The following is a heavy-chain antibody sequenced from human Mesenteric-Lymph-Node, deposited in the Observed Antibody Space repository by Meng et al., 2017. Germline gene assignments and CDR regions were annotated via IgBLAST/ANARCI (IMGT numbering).Heavy chain of an antibody. D-gene: IGHD5-18*01. Sequence: GESLKISCAASGFTFTTYAMHWVRQSPGKGLEWLAVISYDGTGDHYADSVKGRFTISRDNSENTLYLQMNSLRAEDTALYYCAKSLFGYTFGKQDFWGQGTLVTVSS. CDR2: ISYDGTGD. J-gene: IGHJ4*02. V-gene: IGHV3-30*18. CDR1: GFTFTTYA. CDR3: AKSLFGYTFGKQDF.